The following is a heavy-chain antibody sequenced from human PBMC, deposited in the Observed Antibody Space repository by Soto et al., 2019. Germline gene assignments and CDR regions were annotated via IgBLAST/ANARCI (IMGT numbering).Heavy chain of an antibody. J-gene: IGHJ4*02. CDR3: ARDGAAAGFDY. D-gene: IGHD6-13*01. Sequence: EVQLVESGGGLVQPGGSLRLSCAASGFTVSSNYMSWVRQAPGKGLEWVSVIYSGGSTYYADSVKGRFTSSRHNSKNTLYLQMNSLRAEDTAVYYCARDGAAAGFDYWGQGTLVTVAS. CDR1: GFTVSSNY. V-gene: IGHV3-53*04. CDR2: IYSGGST.